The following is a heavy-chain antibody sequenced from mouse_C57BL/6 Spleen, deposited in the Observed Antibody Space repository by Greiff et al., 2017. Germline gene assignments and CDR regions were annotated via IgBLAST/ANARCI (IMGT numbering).Heavy chain of an antibody. CDR3: ARHEERVYYDYDRAWFAY. CDR2: FYPGSGSI. D-gene: IGHD2-4*01. V-gene: IGHV1-62-2*01. J-gene: IGHJ3*01. CDR1: GYTFTEYT. Sequence: QVQLQQSGAELVKPGASVKLSCKASGYTFTEYTIHWVKQRSGQGLEWIGWFYPGSGSIKYNEKFKDKATLTADKSSSTVYMELSRLTSEDSAVYFCARHEERVYYDYDRAWFAYWGQGTLVTVSA.